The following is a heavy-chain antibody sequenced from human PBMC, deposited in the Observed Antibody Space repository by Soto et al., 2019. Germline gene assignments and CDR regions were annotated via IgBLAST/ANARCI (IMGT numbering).Heavy chain of an antibody. J-gene: IGHJ5*02. Sequence: PSETLSLTCTVSGGSISSSSYYWGWIRQPPGKGLEWIGSIYYSGSTYYNPSLKSRVTISVDTSKNQFSLKLSSVTAADTAVYYCARPKSDGNSSGYDTWGQGTLVPVAS. CDR2: IYYSGST. CDR3: ARPKSDGNSSGYDT. CDR1: GGSISSSSYY. V-gene: IGHV4-39*01. D-gene: IGHD3-22*01.